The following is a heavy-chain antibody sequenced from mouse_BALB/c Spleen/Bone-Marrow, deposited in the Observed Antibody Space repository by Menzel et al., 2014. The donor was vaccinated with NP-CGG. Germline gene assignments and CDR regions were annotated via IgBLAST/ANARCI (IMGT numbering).Heavy chain of an antibody. D-gene: IGHD1-1*01. J-gene: IGHJ3*01. CDR3: ARLEGNYGSTFAY. Sequence: VQLQQSGAELVRPGASVRLSCKASGYSFTSYWMNWVKQRPGQGLEWIGMIHPSDTETRLNQRFKDKATLTVDKSSSTAYMQLSSPTSEDSAVYYCARLEGNYGSTFAYWGQGTLVTVSA. CDR2: IHPSDTET. CDR1: GYSFTSYW. V-gene: IGHV1-61*01.